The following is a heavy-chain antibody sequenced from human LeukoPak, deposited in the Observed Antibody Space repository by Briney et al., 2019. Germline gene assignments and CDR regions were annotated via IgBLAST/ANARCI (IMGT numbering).Heavy chain of an antibody. CDR3: ARERVGGYDFDY. CDR2: IYYSGST. J-gene: IGHJ4*02. V-gene: IGHV4-39*07. Sequence: SETLSLTCTVSGGSISSSSYYWGWIRQPPGKGPEWIGSIYYSGSTYYNPSLKSRVTISVDTSKNQFSLKLSSVTAADTAVYYCARERVGGYDFDYWGQGTLVTVSS. D-gene: IGHD5-12*01. CDR1: GGSISSSSYY.